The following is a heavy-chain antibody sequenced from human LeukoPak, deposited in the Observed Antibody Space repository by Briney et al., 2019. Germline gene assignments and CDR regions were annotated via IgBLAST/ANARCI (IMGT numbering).Heavy chain of an antibody. D-gene: IGHD3-22*01. J-gene: IGHJ6*03. V-gene: IGHV1-69*05. CDR2: FIPIFGTA. Sequence: ASVKVSCKASGGTFSSYAINWVRQAPGQGLEWVGRFIPIFGTANYAQKFQGRVTITTDESTSTAYMELSSLRSEDTAVYYCARGVSGYQGYYNMDVWDKGATVTVSS. CDR1: GGTFSSYA. CDR3: ARGVSGYQGYYNMDV.